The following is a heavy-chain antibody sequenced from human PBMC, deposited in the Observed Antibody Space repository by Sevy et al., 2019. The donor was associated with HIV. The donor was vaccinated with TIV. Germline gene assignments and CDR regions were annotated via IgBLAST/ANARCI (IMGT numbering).Heavy chain of an antibody. CDR1: GYTLTQLS. CDR3: AKVLRFQYYYGMDV. D-gene: IGHD3-3*01. Sequence: ASVKVSCKVSGYTLTQLSMHWVRQAPGKGLEWMGSFDPEDGKTVHAQKFQGRVTMTEDTSTDIAYMELSSLRSEDTAMYYCAKVLRFQYYYGMDVWGQGTTVTVSS. V-gene: IGHV1-24*01. J-gene: IGHJ6*02. CDR2: FDPEDGKT.